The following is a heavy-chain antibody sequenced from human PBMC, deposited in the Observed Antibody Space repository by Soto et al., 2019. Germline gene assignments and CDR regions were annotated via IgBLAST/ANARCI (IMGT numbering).Heavy chain of an antibody. D-gene: IGHD1-1*01. CDR2: IDPSNSYI. V-gene: IGHV5-10-1*01. Sequence: GESLKISCQGSGYSFTTHWITWVRQTPGKGLEWMGRIDPSNSYINYSPSFQGHVTISVDRSISTAYLQWSRLEASANPLYYCARRLPGPREEYNAYYFYGLDVCGQGTKV. CDR1: GYSFTTHW. J-gene: IGHJ6*01. CDR3: ARRLPGPREEYNAYYFYGLDV.